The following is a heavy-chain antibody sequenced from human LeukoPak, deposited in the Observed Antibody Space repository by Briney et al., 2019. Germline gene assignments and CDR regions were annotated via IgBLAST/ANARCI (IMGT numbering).Heavy chain of an antibody. D-gene: IGHD6-19*01. V-gene: IGHV3-30*02. Sequence: GGSLRLSCAASGFTFSSYGMHWVRQAPGKGLEWVAFIRYDGSNKYYADSVKGRFTISRDNSKNTLYLQMNSLRAEDTAVYYCAKAPVAPSSGWYYRPDLTEYFQHWGQGTLVTVSS. CDR1: GFTFSSYG. CDR2: IRYDGSNK. CDR3: AKAPVAPSSGWYYRPDLTEYFQH. J-gene: IGHJ1*01.